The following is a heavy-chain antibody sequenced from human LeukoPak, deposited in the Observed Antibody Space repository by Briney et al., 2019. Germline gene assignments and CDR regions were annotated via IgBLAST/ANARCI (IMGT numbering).Heavy chain of an antibody. CDR3: AKGTKYFDWLFHFDY. CDR1: GFTFTSYS. J-gene: IGHJ4*02. Sequence: GGSLRLSCAASGFTFTSYSMNWVRQAPGKGLEWVSAISGSGGSTYYADSVKGRFTISRDNSKNTLYLQMNSLRAEDTAVYYCAKGTKYFDWLFHFDYWGQGTLVTVSS. V-gene: IGHV3-23*01. CDR2: ISGSGGST. D-gene: IGHD3-9*01.